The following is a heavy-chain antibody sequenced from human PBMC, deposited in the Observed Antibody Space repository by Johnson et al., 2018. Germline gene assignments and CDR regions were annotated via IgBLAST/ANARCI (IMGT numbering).Heavy chain of an antibody. CDR1: GFTFGDSA. Sequence: VQLQESGGGLVQSGGSLKLSCAVSGFTFGDSAIHWVRQASGKGLEWVGRVTGKTNSYATQYAASVKGRFTTSRDDSKGTAYRQMNSLKNEDTAIYYCCFYTHTYYFYGMDVWGQGTTVTVSS. CDR3: CFYTHTYYFYGMDV. J-gene: IGHJ6*02. CDR2: VTGKTNSYAT. D-gene: IGHD3-3*01. V-gene: IGHV3-73*02.